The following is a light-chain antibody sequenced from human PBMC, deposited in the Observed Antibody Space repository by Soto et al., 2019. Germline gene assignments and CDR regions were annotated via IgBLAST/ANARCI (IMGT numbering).Light chain of an antibody. V-gene: IGKV3-15*01. CDR1: QSISSN. J-gene: IGKJ5*01. CDR2: GAS. CDR3: QKHNNWPPIT. Sequence: EIVMTQSPATLSVSPGERATLSCRASQSISSNLAWYQQKPGQAPRLLIYGASNRATGIPDRFSGSGSGTEFTLTISRLQSEDFAVYYCQKHNNWPPITFGQGTRLENK.